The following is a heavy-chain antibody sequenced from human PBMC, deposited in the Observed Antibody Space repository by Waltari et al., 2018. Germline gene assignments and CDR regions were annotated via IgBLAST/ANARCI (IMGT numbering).Heavy chain of an antibody. D-gene: IGHD1-7*01. CDR3: ASLGRYTWNYYAFDV. CDR2: IYYSGST. J-gene: IGHJ3*01. Sequence: QVQLQESGPGLVKPSQTLSLTCTVSGGSISSGGYYWSWIRQHPGKGLEWIGYIYYSGSTNYNPSLKSRVTLSINTSKNQFSLKLTSVTAADTAVYYCASLGRYTWNYYAFDVWGQGTKVTVSS. CDR1: GGSISSGGYY. V-gene: IGHV4-61*08.